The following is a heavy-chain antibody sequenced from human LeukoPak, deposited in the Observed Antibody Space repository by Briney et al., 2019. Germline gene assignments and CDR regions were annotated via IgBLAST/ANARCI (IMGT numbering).Heavy chain of an antibody. CDR3: AREARSGYEGFWSDP. D-gene: IGHD5-12*01. CDR1: GYSISSGYY. V-gene: IGHV4-38-2*02. J-gene: IGHJ5*02. Sequence: SETLSLTCTVSGYSISSGYYWGWIRQPAGKGLEWIGRIYSTGTTSYKPSLKSRVTMSVDTSHNQFLLKLNSVTAADTAVYYCAREARSGYEGFWSDPWGQGTVVSVSS. CDR2: IYSTGTT.